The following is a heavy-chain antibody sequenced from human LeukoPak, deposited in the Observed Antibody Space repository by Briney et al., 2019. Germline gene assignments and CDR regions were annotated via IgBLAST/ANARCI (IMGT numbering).Heavy chain of an antibody. CDR2: IHSSSGSI. CDR1: GFNFTNYN. CDR3: ARDLALDAFDI. J-gene: IGHJ3*02. V-gene: IGHV3-21*01. Sequence: KPGGSLRLTCAASGFNFTNYNMNWVRQAPGKGLEWVSSIHSSSGSIYYADSLKGRFTISRDNAKNSLYLQMNSLRAEDTAVYYCARDLALDAFDICGQGTMVTVSS.